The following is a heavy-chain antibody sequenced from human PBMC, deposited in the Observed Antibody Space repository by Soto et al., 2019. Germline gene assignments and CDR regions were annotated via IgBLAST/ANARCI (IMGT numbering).Heavy chain of an antibody. D-gene: IGHD3-9*01. CDR1: GYTFTSYG. V-gene: IGHV1-18*01. CDR3: ATSCGGLVAYYDILTGCIFDY. Sequence: GASLKVSCKASGYTFTSYGISWVRQAPGQGLEWMGWISAYNGNTNYAQKLQGRVTMTTDTSTSTAYMELRSLRSDDTAVYYCATSCGGLVAYYDILTGCIFDYWGQGTLVTVSS. CDR2: ISAYNGNT. J-gene: IGHJ4*02.